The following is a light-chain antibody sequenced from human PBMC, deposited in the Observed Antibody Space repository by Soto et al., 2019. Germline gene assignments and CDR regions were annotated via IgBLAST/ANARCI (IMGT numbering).Light chain of an antibody. CDR1: QSVSSY. J-gene: IGKJ3*01. Sequence: EIVLTQSPATLSLSPGERATLSCRASQSVSSYLAWYQQKPGQAPRLLIYAASNRATGSPARFSGSGTGTDFTLTISSLEPEDFAVYYCQQRSNWPPLFTVGPGTKVDIK. CDR3: QQRSNWPPLFT. V-gene: IGKV3-11*01. CDR2: AAS.